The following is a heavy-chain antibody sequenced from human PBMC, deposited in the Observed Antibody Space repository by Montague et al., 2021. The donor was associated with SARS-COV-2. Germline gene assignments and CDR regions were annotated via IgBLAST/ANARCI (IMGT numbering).Heavy chain of an antibody. J-gene: IGHJ4*02. Sequence: QSGAEVKKPGESLRISCKGSGYTFNIYWIAWVRQMPGQGLEWMGIIYPGDSDIRYSPSFEGQVTISVDKSNGTAYLHWTSLKASDTATYYCARRTTYYRFDYWGQGTVLTVSS. V-gene: IGHV5-51*03. CDR3: ARRTTYYRFDY. CDR1: GYTFNIYW. D-gene: IGHD1-26*01. CDR2: IYPGDSDI.